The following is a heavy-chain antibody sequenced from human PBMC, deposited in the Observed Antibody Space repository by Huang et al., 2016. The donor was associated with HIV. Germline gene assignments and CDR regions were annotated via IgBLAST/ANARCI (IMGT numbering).Heavy chain of an antibody. CDR3: ARDEGSGSPDY. J-gene: IGHJ4*02. CDR2: MNPNSGNT. CDR1: GYTFTNCD. D-gene: IGHD1-26*01. Sequence: QVQLVQSGAEVKKPGASVKGSCKASGYTFTNCDINWVQQATGQGLEWVGGMNPNSGNTGYAQKFQGRVTITRNTSIITAYMELSRLRSEDTAVYYCARDEGSGSPDYWGQGTLVTVSS. V-gene: IGHV1-8*03.